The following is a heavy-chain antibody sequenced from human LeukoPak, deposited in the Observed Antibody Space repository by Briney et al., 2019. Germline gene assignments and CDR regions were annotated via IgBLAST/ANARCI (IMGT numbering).Heavy chain of an antibody. V-gene: IGHV4-31*01. CDR3: ARGDPLRY. J-gene: IGHJ4*02. D-gene: IGHD3-16*02. CDR2: MFYSGGT. CDR1: GGAISSGGYC. Sequence: PSETLSLTCTVSGGAISSGGYCWSWIRQHPEKGREWIVHMFYSGGTYYNPSLKSPVSMSVDTSQNHFSLKLTSVTAADTAVYYCARGDPLRYWGQGIRVTVSS.